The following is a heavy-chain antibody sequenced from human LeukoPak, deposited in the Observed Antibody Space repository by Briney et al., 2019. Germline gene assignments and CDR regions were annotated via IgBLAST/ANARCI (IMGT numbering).Heavy chain of an antibody. CDR1: GGSFSGYY. D-gene: IGHD1-1*01. CDR3: ARGGVQDYGMHV. V-gene: IGHV4-34*01. Sequence: SETLSLTCAVYGGSFSGYYWSWIRQPPGKGLEWIGEINHSGSTNYNPSLKSRVTISVDTSKNQFSLKLSSVTAADTAVYYCARGGVQDYGMHVWAQDPTLTVSS. CDR2: INHSGST. J-gene: IGHJ6*02.